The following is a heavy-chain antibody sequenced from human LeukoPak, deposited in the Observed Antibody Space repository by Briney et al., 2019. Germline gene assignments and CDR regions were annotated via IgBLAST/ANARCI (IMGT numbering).Heavy chain of an antibody. Sequence: SETLSLTCAVYGGSFSGYYWSWIRQPPGKGLEWIGEIDHSGSTNYNPSLKSRVTISVDTSKNQFSLKLNSVTAADTAVYYCARGPVRQLAYYYYMDVWGKGTTVTVSS. CDR3: ARGPVRQLAYYYYMDV. CDR1: GGSFSGYY. D-gene: IGHD6-6*01. CDR2: IDHSGST. J-gene: IGHJ6*03. V-gene: IGHV4-34*01.